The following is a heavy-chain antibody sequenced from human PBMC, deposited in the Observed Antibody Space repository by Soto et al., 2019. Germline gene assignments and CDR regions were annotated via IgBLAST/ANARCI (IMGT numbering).Heavy chain of an antibody. D-gene: IGHD6-19*01. CDR3: ARATGEWLARFDY. V-gene: IGHV3-33*01. CDR2: IWYDGSKK. J-gene: IGHJ4*02. Sequence: QVQLVESGGGVVQPGRSLRLSCAASGFTFSSYGMHWVRQAPGKGLEWVAVIWYDGSKKYYADSVKGRFTISRDNSKNTLYLQMNSLRAEDTAVYYCARATGEWLARFDYWGQGTLVTVSS. CDR1: GFTFSSYG.